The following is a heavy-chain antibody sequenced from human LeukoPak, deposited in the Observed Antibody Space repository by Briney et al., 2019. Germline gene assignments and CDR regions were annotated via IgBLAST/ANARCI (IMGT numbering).Heavy chain of an antibody. CDR3: AKGSLERHLDY. V-gene: IGHV3-23*01. D-gene: IGHD1-1*01. CDR2: ISGGGGVT. J-gene: IGHJ4*02. CDR1: GFTFSNYA. Sequence: GGSLRLSCAASGFTFSNYAMMWVRQAPGRGLEWVSAISGGGGVTYYADFVKGRFTISRDNSKNTLYLQMNSLRAEDTAVYYCAKGSLERHLDYWGQGTLVTVSS.